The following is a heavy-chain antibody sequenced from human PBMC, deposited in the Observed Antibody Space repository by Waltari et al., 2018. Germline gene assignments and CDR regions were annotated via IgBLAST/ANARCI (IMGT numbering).Heavy chain of an antibody. CDR3: ARDQKGYDYVWGSYRADYGMDV. Sequence: QVQLVQSGAEVKKPGSSVKVSCKASGGTFSSYAISWVRQAPGQGLEWMGGIIPIFGTANYAQKFQGRVTITADESTSTAYMELSSLRSEDTAVYYCARDQKGYDYVWGSYRADYGMDVWGQGTTVTVSS. V-gene: IGHV1-69*01. J-gene: IGHJ6*02. CDR1: GGTFSSYA. CDR2: IIPIFGTA. D-gene: IGHD3-16*02.